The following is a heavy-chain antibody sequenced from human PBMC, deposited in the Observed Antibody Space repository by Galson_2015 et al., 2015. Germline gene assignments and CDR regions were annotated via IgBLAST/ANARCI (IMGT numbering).Heavy chain of an antibody. J-gene: IGHJ4*02. CDR2: IRSKAHGGTA. CDR3: TRCLLSARATGGRAFDY. D-gene: IGHD6-25*01. V-gene: IGHV3-49*03. Sequence: SLRLSCATSGFTFGDFALSWFRLAPGKGLEWVGLIRSKAHGGTAHYAASVKGRFTISRDDSKSIAHLQLTSLTTADTAMYYCTRCLLSARATGGRAFDYWGPGTLVTVSS. CDR1: GFTFGDFA.